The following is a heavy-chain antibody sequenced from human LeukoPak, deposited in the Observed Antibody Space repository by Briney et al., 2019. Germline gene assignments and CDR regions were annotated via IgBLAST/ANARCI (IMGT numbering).Heavy chain of an antibody. Sequence: SQTLSLTCTVSGGSISSGSYYWSWIRQPAGKGLEWIGRIYTSGSTNYNPSLKSRVTISVDTSKNQFSLKLSSVTAADTAVYYCAREEYYYGSGSPRPDYWGQGTLVTVSS. D-gene: IGHD3-10*01. CDR3: AREEYYYGSGSPRPDY. CDR1: GGSISSGSYY. V-gene: IGHV4-61*02. J-gene: IGHJ4*02. CDR2: IYTSGST.